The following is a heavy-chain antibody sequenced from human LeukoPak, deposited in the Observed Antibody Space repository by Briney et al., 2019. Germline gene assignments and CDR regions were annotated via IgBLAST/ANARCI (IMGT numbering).Heavy chain of an antibody. D-gene: IGHD6-19*01. CDR2: MNPNSGNT. CDR3: ARGYSGGWPYYYYYMDV. J-gene: IGHJ6*03. V-gene: IGHV1-8*01. CDR1: GYTFTSYD. Sequence: GASVKVSCKASGYTFTSYDINWVRQATGQGLEWMGWMNPNSGNTGYAQKFQGRVTMTRNTSISTAYMELSSLRSEDTAVYYCARGYSGGWPYYYYYMDVWGKGTTVTVSS.